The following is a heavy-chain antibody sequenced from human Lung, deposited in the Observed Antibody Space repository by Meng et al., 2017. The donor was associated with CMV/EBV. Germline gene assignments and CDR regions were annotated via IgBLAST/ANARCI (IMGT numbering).Heavy chain of an antibody. CDR1: GDSNNNHQW. CDR3: LRRSGGSV. D-gene: IGHD3-10*01. V-gene: IGHV4-4*02. J-gene: IGHJ1*01. CDR2: IPKRGSR. Sequence: QVQLRERGRALVQPSATPSLTCAVSGDSNNNHQWWAWVRQPPGKGVEWIGEIPKRGSRGYNPSLKRRVRMSIDKSKNQFSLKLTPVTAADTAVYHCLRRSGGSVWGQGTLVTVSS.